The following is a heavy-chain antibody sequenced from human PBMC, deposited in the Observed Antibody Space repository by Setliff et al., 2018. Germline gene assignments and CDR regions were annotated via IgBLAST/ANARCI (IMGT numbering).Heavy chain of an antibody. CDR2: INPSGGLT. V-gene: IGHV1-46*03. D-gene: IGHD1-26*01. Sequence: GASVKVSCKASGYTLTNYYMHWVRQAPGQGLEWMGIINPSGGLTRYAQKFQGKVTMTRDTSTSTVYMELRSLRPDDTAVYYCVRDLGQWALDFWGQGTLVTVSS. CDR3: VRDLGQWALDF. J-gene: IGHJ4*02. CDR1: GYTLTNYY.